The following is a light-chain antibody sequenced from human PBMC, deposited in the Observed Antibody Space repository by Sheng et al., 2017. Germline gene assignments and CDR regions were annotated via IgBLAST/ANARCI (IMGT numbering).Light chain of an antibody. CDR2: DAS. J-gene: IGKJ1*01. CDR1: QSVSSH. CDR3: QHYHDWPRT. Sequence: EIVMTQSPATLSVSPGERATLSCRASQSVSSHLAWYQQRPGQGPRLVIYDASTRATSVPARFSASGSGTEFTLTISSLQSEDFAVYYCQHYHDWPRTFGQGTKVEIK. V-gene: IGKV3-15*01.